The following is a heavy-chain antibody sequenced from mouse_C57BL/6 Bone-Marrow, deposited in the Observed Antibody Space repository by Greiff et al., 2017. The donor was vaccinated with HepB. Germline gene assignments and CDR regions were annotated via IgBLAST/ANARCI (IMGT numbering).Heavy chain of an antibody. CDR2: IYPRSGNT. V-gene: IGHV1-81*01. CDR3: ARRVGLWSYWYFDV. Sequence: QVQLQQSGAELARPGASVKLSCKASGYTFTSYGISWVKQRTGQGLEWIGEIYPRSGNTYYNEKFKGKATLTADKSSSTAYMELRSLTSEDSAVYFCARRVGLWSYWYFDVWGTGTTVTVSS. CDR1: GYTFTSYG. D-gene: IGHD3-1*01. J-gene: IGHJ1*03.